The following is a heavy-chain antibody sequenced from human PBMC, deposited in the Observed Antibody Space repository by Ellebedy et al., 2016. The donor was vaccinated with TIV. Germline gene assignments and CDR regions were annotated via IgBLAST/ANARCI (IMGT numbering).Heavy chain of an antibody. CDR2: ISVYNGHT. Sequence: ASVKVSXKASGYSFTTYGISWVRQAPGQGLEWMGWISVYNGHTDYAQRFQGRVTMTTDISATTAYLDLSSLRSDDTAVYFCAKTHGYYHYMDVWGKGTTVTVSS. V-gene: IGHV1-18*01. J-gene: IGHJ6*03. CDR3: AKTHGYYHYMDV. CDR1: GYSFTTYG.